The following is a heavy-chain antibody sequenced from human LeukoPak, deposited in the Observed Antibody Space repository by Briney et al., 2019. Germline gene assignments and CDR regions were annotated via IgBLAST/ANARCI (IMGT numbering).Heavy chain of an antibody. CDR2: ISYDGNNK. CDR3: ARGSYSSSWYCDY. V-gene: IGHV3-30-3*01. D-gene: IGHD6-13*01. Sequence: GRSLRLSCAASGFTFSSYAIHWVRQAPGKGLEWVAVISYDGNNKYYADSVRGRFTVSRDNSKNTLYLQMNSLRPEVTAVYYCARGSYSSSWYCDYWGQGTLVTVSS. CDR1: GFTFSSYA. J-gene: IGHJ4*02.